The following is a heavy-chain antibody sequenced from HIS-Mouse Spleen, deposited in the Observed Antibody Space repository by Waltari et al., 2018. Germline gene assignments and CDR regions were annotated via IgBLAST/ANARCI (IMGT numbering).Heavy chain of an antibody. CDR2: KNPTSCNT. CDR1: GYTFTSYD. V-gene: IGHV1-8*01. Sequence: QVQLVQSGAEVKKPGASVKVSCKASGYTFTSYDINWVRQGSGQGLAWGGVKNPTSCNTCYERRFEGRVTMTMNTSISTAYMELSSLRSEDTAVYYCARGHDYSNYFDYWGQGTLVTVSS. CDR3: ARGHDYSNYFDY. J-gene: IGHJ4*02. D-gene: IGHD4-4*01.